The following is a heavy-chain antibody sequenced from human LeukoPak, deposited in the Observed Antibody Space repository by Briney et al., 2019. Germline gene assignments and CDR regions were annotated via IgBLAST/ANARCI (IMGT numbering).Heavy chain of an antibody. Sequence: PGGSLRLSCAASGFTFSSCGMHWVRQAPGKGLEWVAVISYDGSNKYYADSVKGRFTISRDNSKNTLYLQMNSLRAEDTAVHYCAKPYSSSWYYFDYWGQGTLVTVSS. V-gene: IGHV3-30*18. CDR3: AKPYSSSWYYFDY. CDR2: ISYDGSNK. J-gene: IGHJ4*02. D-gene: IGHD6-13*01. CDR1: GFTFSSCG.